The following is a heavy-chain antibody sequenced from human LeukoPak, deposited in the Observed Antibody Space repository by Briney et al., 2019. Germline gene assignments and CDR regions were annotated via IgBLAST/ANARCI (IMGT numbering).Heavy chain of an antibody. CDR2: SSNIPTTT. J-gene: IGHJ1*01. D-gene: IGHD3-10*01. Sequence: SGGSLRLSCAASGFTLSDYNMHWVRQAPGKGLEWVSYSSNIPTTTFYAESVRGRFTISRDNAKNSLYLQMNSLRAEDTALYYCAKENLQTYYYGSGSFEHWGQGTLVTVSS. CDR1: GFTLSDYN. CDR3: AKENLQTYYYGSGSFEH. V-gene: IGHV3-48*04.